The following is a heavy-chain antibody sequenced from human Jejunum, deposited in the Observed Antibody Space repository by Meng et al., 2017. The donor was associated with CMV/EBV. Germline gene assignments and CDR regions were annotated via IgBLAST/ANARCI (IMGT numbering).Heavy chain of an antibody. J-gene: IGHJ4*02. Sequence: QLQQSGPGLVKPSXTLSLTCAISGDSVSSNTVAWNWIRLSPSRGLEWLGRTYYRSKWYSEYTVSVRSRISITPDTSKNQFSLQLTSVTPDDTAVYYCARGEDSSLDYWGQGTLVTVSS. CDR2: TYYRSKWYS. CDR1: GDSVSSNTVA. D-gene: IGHD6-13*01. CDR3: ARGEDSSLDY. V-gene: IGHV6-1*01.